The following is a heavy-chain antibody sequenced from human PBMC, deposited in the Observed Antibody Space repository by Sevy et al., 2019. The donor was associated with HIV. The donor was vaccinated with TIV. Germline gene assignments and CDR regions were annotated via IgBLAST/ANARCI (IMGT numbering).Heavy chain of an antibody. V-gene: IGHV3-11*01. D-gene: IGHD2-8*01. Sequence: GGSLRLSCTASGFTLSDYYISWIRQAPGKGLQWISYMSGSDDSGGDDTIYYADAVKGRFTISRDNAKNSLYLQMSSLRADDTAVYYCATDPIIVLLVTDGMDVWGQGTTVTVSS. CDR1: GFTLSDYY. CDR2: MSGSDDSGGDDTI. J-gene: IGHJ6*02. CDR3: ATDPIIVLLVTDGMDV.